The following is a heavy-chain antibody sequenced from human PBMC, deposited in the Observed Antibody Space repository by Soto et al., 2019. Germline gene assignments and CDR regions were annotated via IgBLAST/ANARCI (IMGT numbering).Heavy chain of an antibody. CDR3: ATGYCSSTSCQWYYYYGMDV. CDR2: FDPEDGET. J-gene: IGHJ6*02. V-gene: IGHV1-24*01. Sequence: ASVKVYCKVSGYTLTELSMHWVRQAPGKGLEWMGGFDPEDGETIYAQKFQGRVTMTEDTSTDTAYMELRSLRSEDTAVYYCATGYCSSTSCQWYYYYGMDVWGQGTTVTVS. CDR1: GYTLTELS. D-gene: IGHD2-2*01.